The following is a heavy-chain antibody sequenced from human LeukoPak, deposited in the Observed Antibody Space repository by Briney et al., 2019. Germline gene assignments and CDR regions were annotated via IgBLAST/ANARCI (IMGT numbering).Heavy chain of an antibody. V-gene: IGHV3-48*03. CDR3: ARDRRNYYGSDP. D-gene: IGHD3-10*01. Sequence: GGSLRLSCAASGFTYSSYEMNWVRQALGKGLEWVSYISSSGSTIYYADSVKGRFTISRDNAKNSLYLQMNSLRAEDTAVYYCARDRRNYYGSDPWGQGTLVTVSS. CDR2: ISSSGSTI. CDR1: GFTYSSYE. J-gene: IGHJ5*02.